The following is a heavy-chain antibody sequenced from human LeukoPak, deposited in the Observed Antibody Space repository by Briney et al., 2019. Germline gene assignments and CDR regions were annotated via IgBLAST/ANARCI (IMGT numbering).Heavy chain of an antibody. V-gene: IGHV3-48*03. J-gene: IGHJ4*02. CDR3: ARGGRDGYNWFDY. D-gene: IGHD5-24*01. CDR2: ISSSGSTI. CDR1: GFTFSSYE. Sequence: GGSLRLSCAASGFTFSSYEMNWVRQAPGKGLEWVSYISSSGSTIYCADSVKGRFTISRDNAKNSLYLQMNSLRAEDTAVYYCARGGRDGYNWFDYWGQGTLVTVSS.